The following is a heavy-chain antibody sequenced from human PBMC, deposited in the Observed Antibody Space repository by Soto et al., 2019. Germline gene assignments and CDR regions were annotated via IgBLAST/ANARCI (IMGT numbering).Heavy chain of an antibody. CDR2: IYYSGST. CDR3: AKTNLLGLGELVWAWFDP. V-gene: IGHV4-28*01. Sequence: QVQLQESGPGLVKPSDTLSLTCAVSGYSISSSNWWGWIRQPPGKGLEWIGYIYYSGSTYYNPSLKSRLTIPVDKSKNQSSLKLSSVTAVDTAVYYCAKTNLLGLGELVWAWFDPWGQGTLVTVSS. D-gene: IGHD3-10*01. J-gene: IGHJ5*02. CDR1: GYSISSSNW.